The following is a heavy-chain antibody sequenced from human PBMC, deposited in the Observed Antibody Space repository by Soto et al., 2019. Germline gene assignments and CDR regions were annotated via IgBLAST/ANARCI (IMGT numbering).Heavy chain of an antibody. J-gene: IGHJ3*02. CDR1: GVTFSSYS. CDR2: ISSSSSYI. Sequence: PGGSLRLSCAASGVTFSSYSMNWVRQAPGKGLEWVSSISSSSSYIYYADSVKGRFTISRDNAKNSLYLQMNSLRAEDTAVYYCAIDDYYDSSPHAFDIWGQGTMVTVSS. D-gene: IGHD3-22*01. V-gene: IGHV3-21*01. CDR3: AIDDYYDSSPHAFDI.